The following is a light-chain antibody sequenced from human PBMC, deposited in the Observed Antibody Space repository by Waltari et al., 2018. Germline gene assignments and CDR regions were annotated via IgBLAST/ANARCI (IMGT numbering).Light chain of an antibody. J-gene: IGKJ2*01. CDR3: QQYNNWPPSYT. Sequence: EIVMTQSPATLSVYPGERATLSCRASQSVSSNLAWYQQKPGQTPRLLIHGASTRATGIPARFSGSGSGTEFTLTISSLQSEDSAVYYCQQYNNWPPSYTFGQGTKLEI. V-gene: IGKV3D-15*01. CDR1: QSVSSN. CDR2: GAS.